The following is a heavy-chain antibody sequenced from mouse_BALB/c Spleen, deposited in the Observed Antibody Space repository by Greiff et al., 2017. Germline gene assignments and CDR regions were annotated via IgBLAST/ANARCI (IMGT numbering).Heavy chain of an antibody. J-gene: IGHJ3*01. Sequence: EVKLQESGPGLVKPSQSLSLTCTVTGYSITSDYAWNWIRQFPGNKLEWMGYISYSGSTSYNPSLKSRISITRDTSKNQFFLQLNSVTTEDTATYYCARVWLLRGFAYWGQGTLVTVSA. CDR3: ARVWLLRGFAY. CDR2: ISYSGST. CDR1: GYSITSDYA. V-gene: IGHV3-2*02. D-gene: IGHD2-3*01.